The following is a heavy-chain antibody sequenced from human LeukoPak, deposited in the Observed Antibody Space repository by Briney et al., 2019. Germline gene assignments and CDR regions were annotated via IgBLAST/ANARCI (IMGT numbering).Heavy chain of an antibody. D-gene: IGHD3-22*01. CDR3: ARGDSSGVPDY. CDR1: GFTFSDSF. J-gene: IGHJ4*02. V-gene: IGHV3-11*01. Sequence: GGSLRLPCAASGFTFSDSFMNWIRQAPGKGLEWLSYISHSGSNLDYAASVRGRFTISRDNANHSLYLQINSLRAEDTAVYYCARGDSSGVPDYWGQGTLVTVSS. CDR2: ISHSGSNL.